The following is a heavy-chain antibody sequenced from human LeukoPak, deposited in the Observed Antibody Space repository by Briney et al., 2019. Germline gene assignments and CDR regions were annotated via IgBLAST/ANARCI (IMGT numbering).Heavy chain of an antibody. J-gene: IGHJ5*02. CDR1: GGTFSSYA. CDR2: IVPIFGTA. CDR3: ARVEWDYSSPGGFDP. Sequence: SVKVSCKASGGTFSSYAISWVRQAPGQGLEWMGGIVPIFGTANYAQKFQGRVTITTDESTSTAYMELSSLRSEDTAVYYCARVEWDYSSPGGFDPWGQGTLVTVSS. V-gene: IGHV1-69*05. D-gene: IGHD4-11*01.